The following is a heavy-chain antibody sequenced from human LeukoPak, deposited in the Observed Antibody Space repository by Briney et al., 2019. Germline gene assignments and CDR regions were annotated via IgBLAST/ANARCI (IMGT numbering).Heavy chain of an antibody. CDR2: ISGSGGST. CDR3: AKASQNYYDSSGYYFPFDY. CDR1: GFTFSSYA. V-gene: IGHV3-23*01. Sequence: GGSLRLSCAASGFTFSSYAMSWVRQAPGKGLEWVSAISGSGGSTYYADSVKGRFTISRDNSKNTLYLQMNSLRAEDTAVYYCAKASQNYYDSSGYYFPFDYWGQGTLVTVSS. J-gene: IGHJ4*02. D-gene: IGHD3-22*01.